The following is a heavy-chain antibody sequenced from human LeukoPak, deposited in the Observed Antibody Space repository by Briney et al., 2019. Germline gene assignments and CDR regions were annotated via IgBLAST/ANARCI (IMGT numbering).Heavy chain of an antibody. CDR3: ARGIPSPTIQYFDWLSYYYYYYMDV. CDR1: GYTFTGYA. CDR2: IIPIFGTA. J-gene: IGHJ6*03. D-gene: IGHD3-9*01. V-gene: IGHV1-69*06. Sequence: GASVKVSCKASGYTFTGYAMNWVRQAPGQGLEWMGGIIPIFGTANYAQKFQGRVTITADKSTSTAYMELSSLRSEDTAVYYCARGIPSPTIQYFDWLSYYYYYYMDVWGKGTTVTVSS.